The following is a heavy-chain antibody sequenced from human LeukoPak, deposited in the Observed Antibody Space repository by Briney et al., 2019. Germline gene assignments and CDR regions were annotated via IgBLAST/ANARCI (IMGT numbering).Heavy chain of an antibody. CDR1: GFTFSSYG. Sequence: PGGSLRLSCAASGFTFSSYGMSWVRQAPGKGLEWVSYISSSGSTIYYADSVKGRFTISRDNAKDSLYLQMNSLRAEDTAVYYCATGSSRYSYGYGRPRDYWGQGTLVTVSS. CDR2: ISSSGSTI. D-gene: IGHD5-18*01. J-gene: IGHJ4*02. V-gene: IGHV3-48*04. CDR3: ATGSSRYSYGYGRPRDY.